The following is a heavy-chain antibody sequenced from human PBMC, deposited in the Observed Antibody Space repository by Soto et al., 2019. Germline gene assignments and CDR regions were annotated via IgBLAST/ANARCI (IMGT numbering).Heavy chain of an antibody. D-gene: IGHD6-13*01. V-gene: IGHV1-69*13. CDR3: ASSPGSSWYSFDY. CDR1: GGTFSSYA. CDR2: IIPIFGTA. Sequence: SVKVSCKASGGTFSSYAISWVRQAPGQGLEWMGGIIPIFGTANYAQKFQGRVTITADESTSTAYMELSSLRSEDTAMYYCASSPGSSWYSFDYWGQGTLVTVSS. J-gene: IGHJ4*02.